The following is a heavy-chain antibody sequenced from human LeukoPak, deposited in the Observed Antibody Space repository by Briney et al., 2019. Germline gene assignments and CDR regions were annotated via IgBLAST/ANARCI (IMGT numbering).Heavy chain of an antibody. Sequence: GGSLRLSCAASGFTFSSYYMNWVRQAPGKGLEWVSSISNGSNYIYYADSVKGRFTISRDNAKKSLYLQMNSLRAEDTAVYYCARESPAVYDSSGSPFDYWGQGTLVTVSS. V-gene: IGHV3-21*04. CDR3: ARESPAVYDSSGSPFDY. J-gene: IGHJ4*02. CDR2: ISNGSNYI. CDR1: GFTFSSYY. D-gene: IGHD3-22*01.